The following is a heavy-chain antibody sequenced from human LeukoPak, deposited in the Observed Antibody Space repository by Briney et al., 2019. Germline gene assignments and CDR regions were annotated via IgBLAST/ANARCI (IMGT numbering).Heavy chain of an antibody. CDR1: GFTFSSYA. V-gene: IGHV3-30-3*01. Sequence: RSPRLSCAASGFTFSSYAMHWVRQAPGKGLEWVAVISYDGSNKYYADSVKGRFTISRDNSKNTLYLQMNSLRAEDTAVYYCARDSRYIVVVPAAILDYWGQGTLVTVSS. D-gene: IGHD2-2*02. CDR3: ARDSRYIVVVPAAILDY. J-gene: IGHJ4*02. CDR2: ISYDGSNK.